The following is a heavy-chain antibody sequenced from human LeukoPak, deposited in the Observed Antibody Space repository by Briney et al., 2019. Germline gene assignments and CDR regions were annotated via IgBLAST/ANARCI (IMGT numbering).Heavy chain of an antibody. CDR3: ARPTSRWTDAFDI. CDR2: INPNSGGT. V-gene: IGHV1-2*02. D-gene: IGHD4-23*01. Sequence: ASVKVSCKASGYTFTGYYMHWVRQAPGQGLEWMGWINPNSGGTNYAQKFQGRVTITADVSTSTAYMELSSLRSEDTAVYYCARPTSRWTDAFDIWGQGTMVTVSS. J-gene: IGHJ3*02. CDR1: GYTFTGYY.